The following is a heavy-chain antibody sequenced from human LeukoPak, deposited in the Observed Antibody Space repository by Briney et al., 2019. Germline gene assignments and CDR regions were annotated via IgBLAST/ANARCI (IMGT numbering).Heavy chain of an antibody. Sequence: GGSLRLSCAASGFTFSNYAMSWVRQAPGKGPEWVSVTSGSSGSTYYADSVKGRFTISRDNSKNTLYLQMNSLRVEDTAVYYCAKGSSVWFGELLLEFWGQGTLVTVSS. J-gene: IGHJ4*02. D-gene: IGHD3-10*01. V-gene: IGHV3-23*01. CDR1: GFTFSNYA. CDR3: AKGSSVWFGELLLEF. CDR2: TSGSSGST.